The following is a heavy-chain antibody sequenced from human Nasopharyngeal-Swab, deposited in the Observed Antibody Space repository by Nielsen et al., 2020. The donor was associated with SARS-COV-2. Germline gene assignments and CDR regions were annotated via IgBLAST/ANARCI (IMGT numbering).Heavy chain of an antibody. D-gene: IGHD3-16*01. Sequence: GESLKISCAASGFIFDNYVMHWVRQAPGKGLEWVSAISDEGDRTGYADSVKGRFTVSRDNSKNTLDLQMNSLRAEDTAIYYCGRRVKGDFDYWGQGTLVTVSS. CDR2: ISDEGDRT. J-gene: IGHJ4*02. CDR3: GRRVKGDFDY. CDR1: GFIFDNYV. V-gene: IGHV3-23*01.